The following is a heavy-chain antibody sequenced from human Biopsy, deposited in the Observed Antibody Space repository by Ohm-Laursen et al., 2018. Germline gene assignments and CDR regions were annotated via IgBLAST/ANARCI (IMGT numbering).Heavy chain of an antibody. V-gene: IGHV4-59*12. Sequence: SETLSLTCTVSGGPIDSYYWSWIRQPPGKALEWIGYIYFTGRTSYNPSLKSRFTMSVNTSKKQFSLRLSSVTAADTAVYYCASAGYNPDWNFDLWGRGTRVTASS. CDR1: GGPIDSYY. D-gene: IGHD5-24*01. CDR3: ASAGYNPDWNFDL. J-gene: IGHJ2*01. CDR2: IYFTGRT.